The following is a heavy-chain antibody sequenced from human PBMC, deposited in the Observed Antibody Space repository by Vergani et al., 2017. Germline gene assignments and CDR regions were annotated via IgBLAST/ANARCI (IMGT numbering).Heavy chain of an antibody. CDR2: INPSGGST. CDR3: ARRYNYYDSSGYEDY. V-gene: IGHV1-46*01. J-gene: IGHJ4*02. CDR1: GYTFTSYY. D-gene: IGHD3-22*01. Sequence: QVQLVQSGAEVKKPGASVKVSCKASGYTFTSYYMHWVRQAPGQGLEWMGIINPSGGSTSYAQKFQGRVTMTRDTSTSTVYMELSSLRSEDTAVYYCARRYNYYDSSGYEDYWGQGTLVTVSS.